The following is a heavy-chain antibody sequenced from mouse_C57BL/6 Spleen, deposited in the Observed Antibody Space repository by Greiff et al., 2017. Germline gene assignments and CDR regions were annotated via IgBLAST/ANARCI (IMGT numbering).Heavy chain of an antibody. Sequence: QVQLQQPGAELVKPGASVKLSCKASGYTFTSYWMHWVKQRPGQGLEWIGMIHPNSGSTNYNEKFKSKATLTVDKSSSTAYMQLSSLTSEDSAVYYCAPHYDYDDGFAYWGQGTLVTVSA. J-gene: IGHJ3*01. V-gene: IGHV1-64*01. D-gene: IGHD2-4*01. CDR2: IHPNSGST. CDR1: GYTFTSYW. CDR3: APHYDYDDGFAY.